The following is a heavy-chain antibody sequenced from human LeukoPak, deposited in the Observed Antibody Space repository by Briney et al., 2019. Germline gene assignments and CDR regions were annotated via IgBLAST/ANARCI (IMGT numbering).Heavy chain of an antibody. Sequence: ASVKVSCXASGGTFSSYAISWVRQAPGQGLEWMGGIIPIFGTANYAQKFQGRVTITTDESTSTAYMELSSLRSEDTAVYYCAKGYSYGSYYFDYWGQGTLVTVSS. V-gene: IGHV1-69*05. J-gene: IGHJ4*02. CDR1: GGTFSSYA. CDR2: IIPIFGTA. CDR3: AKGYSYGSYYFDY. D-gene: IGHD5-18*01.